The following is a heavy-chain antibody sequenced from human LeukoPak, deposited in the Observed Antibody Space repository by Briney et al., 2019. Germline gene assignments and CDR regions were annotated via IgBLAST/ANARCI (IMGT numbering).Heavy chain of an antibody. CDR1: GFTFSSYA. CDR2: ISGSGGST. V-gene: IGHV3-23*01. D-gene: IGHD1-26*01. CDR3: ASSRSIVGVTQGFDY. J-gene: IGHJ4*02. Sequence: GGSLRLSCAASGFTFSSYAMSWVRQAPGKGLEWVSAISGSGGSTYYADSVKGRFTISRDNSKNTLYLQMNSLRAEDTAVYYCASSRSIVGVTQGFDYWGQGTLVTVSS.